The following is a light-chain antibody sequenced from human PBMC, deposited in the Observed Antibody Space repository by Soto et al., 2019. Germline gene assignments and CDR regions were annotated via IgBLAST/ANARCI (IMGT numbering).Light chain of an antibody. V-gene: IGLV2-23*01. CDR1: SSDVGSYNL. CDR3: CSYAGSS. CDR2: EGS. Sequence: QSVLTQPASVSGSPGQSITISCTGTSSDVGSYNLVSWYQQHPGKAPKLMIYEGSKRPSGVSNRFSGSKSGNTASLTISGLQAEDEADYYCCSYAGSSFGTGTMLTVL. J-gene: IGLJ1*01.